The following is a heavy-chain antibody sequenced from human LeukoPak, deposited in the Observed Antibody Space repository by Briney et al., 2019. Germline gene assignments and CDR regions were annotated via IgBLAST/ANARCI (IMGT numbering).Heavy chain of an antibody. V-gene: IGHV3-15*01. CDR1: GFTFSNAW. Sequence: PGGSLRLSCAASGFTFSNAWMSWVRQAPGKGLEWVGRIKSKTDGGTTEYAATVKGRFTISRDDSENTLYLQMNSLKTEDTAVYYCTSLPRYCSGGSCNSGSDSWGQGTLVTVSS. CDR3: TSLPRYCSGGSCNSGSDS. D-gene: IGHD2-15*01. CDR2: IKSKTDGGTT. J-gene: IGHJ4*02.